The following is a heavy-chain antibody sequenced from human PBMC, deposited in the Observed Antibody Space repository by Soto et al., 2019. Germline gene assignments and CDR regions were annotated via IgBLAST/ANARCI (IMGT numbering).Heavy chain of an antibody. J-gene: IGHJ6*02. CDR3: AKEGDSSSGMDV. CDR2: ISYDGSNK. D-gene: IGHD6-6*01. Sequence: GGSLRLSCAASGFTFSSYGMHWVRQAPGKGLERVAVISYDGSNKYYADSVKGRFTISRDNSKNTLYLQMNSLRAEDTAVYYCAKEGDSSSGMDVWGQGTTVTVSS. V-gene: IGHV3-30*18. CDR1: GFTFSSYG.